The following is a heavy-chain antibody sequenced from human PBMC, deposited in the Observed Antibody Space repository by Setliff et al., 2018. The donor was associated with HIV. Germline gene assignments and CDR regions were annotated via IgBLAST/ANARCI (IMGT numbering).Heavy chain of an antibody. Sequence: TLSLTCTVSGGSISTYYWSWIRQSPGKGLEWIGYIFNRGRTNYNASLKSRVTISVDTSKTQFSLKLTSVTAADTAVYYCAGHFPYYYDSSGFYSGWFDPWGQGTLVTVSS. J-gene: IGHJ5*02. CDR3: AGHFPYYYDSSGFYSGWFDP. V-gene: IGHV4-59*08. CDR2: IFNRGRT. CDR1: GGSISTYY. D-gene: IGHD3-22*01.